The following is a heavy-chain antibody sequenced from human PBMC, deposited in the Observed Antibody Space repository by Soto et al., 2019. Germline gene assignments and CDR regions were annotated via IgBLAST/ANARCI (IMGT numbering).Heavy chain of an antibody. CDR3: ARQLTGTTIPFDY. D-gene: IGHD1-20*01. CDR1: GYTFTAYA. J-gene: IGHJ4*02. V-gene: IGHV1-3*01. Sequence: QVQLVQSGAEVKEPGASVKVSCKASGYTFTAYALHWVRQAPGQRLEWMGWINAGNGTTAYSQKFQGRVTVTRDTAASTAYMELSSLRSEDTAVYYCARQLTGTTIPFDYWGQGTLVTVSS. CDR2: INAGNGTT.